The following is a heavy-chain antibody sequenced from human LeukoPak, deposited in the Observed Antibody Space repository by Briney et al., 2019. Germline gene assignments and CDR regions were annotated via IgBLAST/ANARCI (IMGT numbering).Heavy chain of an antibody. V-gene: IGHV3-23*01. D-gene: IGHD1-26*01. Sequence: PGGSLRLSCADSGFTFSNYWMSWIRQAPGKGLEWVSTISDTDKTNYADSVKGRFTVSRDNSKNTLFLQMNSLRVEDTAIYYCARDPGGSFDYWGQGTLVIVSS. CDR3: ARDPGGSFDY. CDR2: ISDTDKT. CDR1: GFTFSNYW. J-gene: IGHJ4*02.